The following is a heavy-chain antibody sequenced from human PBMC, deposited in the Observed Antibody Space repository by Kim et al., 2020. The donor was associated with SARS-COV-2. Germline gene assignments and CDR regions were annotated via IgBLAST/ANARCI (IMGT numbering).Heavy chain of an antibody. CDR3: VTSGVVPALDY. J-gene: IGHJ4*02. V-gene: IGHV1-2*02. D-gene: IGHD2-2*01. CDR2: T. Sequence: TNYAQKFQGRVAMTRETSISTAYMELSRLRSDDTAVYYCVTSGVVPALDYWGQGTLVTVSS.